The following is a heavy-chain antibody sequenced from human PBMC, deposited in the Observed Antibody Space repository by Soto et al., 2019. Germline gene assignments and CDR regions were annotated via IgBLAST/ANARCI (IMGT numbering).Heavy chain of an antibody. CDR1: GFSFKNYA. V-gene: IGHV3-23*01. J-gene: IGHJ4*02. Sequence: GSLRLSCAASGFSFKNYAITFFRQSPFKGLEWVSTISDRRGTTYYADSVKGRFTISRDNSKNTLYLQMTSLRVDDTAVFYCARDPGYYDRSEGLDSWGLGTLVTVSS. CDR3: ARDPGYYDRSEGLDS. CDR2: ISDRRGTT. D-gene: IGHD3-22*01.